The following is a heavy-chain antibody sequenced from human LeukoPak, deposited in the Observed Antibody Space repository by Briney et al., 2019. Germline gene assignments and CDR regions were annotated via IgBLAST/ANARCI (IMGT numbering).Heavy chain of an antibody. CDR1: GGSFSGYY. D-gene: IGHD5-12*01. Sequence: SETLSLTCAVYGGSFSGYYWSWIRQPPGKGLEWIGEINHSGSTNYNPSLKSRVTISVDTSKNQFSLKLSSVTAADTAVYYCARDRRYSGYDRYYYYYMDVWGKGTTVTISS. J-gene: IGHJ6*03. V-gene: IGHV4-34*01. CDR3: ARDRRYSGYDRYYYYYMDV. CDR2: INHSGST.